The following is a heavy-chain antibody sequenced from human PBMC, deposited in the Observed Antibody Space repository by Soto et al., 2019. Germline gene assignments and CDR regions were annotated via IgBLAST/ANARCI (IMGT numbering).Heavy chain of an antibody. CDR3: ARGGEVGPRGDY. CDR1: GYTFSSYY. D-gene: IGHD1-26*01. J-gene: IGHJ4*02. CDR2: INLKGGGT. Sequence: QVQLVQSGAEVKKPGASVKVYCKASGYTFSSYYMHWVRQAPGQGLEWMGIINLKGGGTNYAQQFQGRVSMTRDTSTSTVYMELSSLRDEDTAVYYCARGGEVGPRGDYWGQGTLVIVSS. V-gene: IGHV1-46*01.